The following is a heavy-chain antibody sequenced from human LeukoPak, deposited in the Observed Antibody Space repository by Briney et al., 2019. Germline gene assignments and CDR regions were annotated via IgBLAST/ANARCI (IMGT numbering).Heavy chain of an antibody. D-gene: IGHD1-26*01. CDR1: GGSISSYY. CDR2: IYYSGST. CDR3: ARADYSGSYYYFDY. Sequence: PSETLSLTCSVSGGSISSYYWSWIRQPPGKGLEWIGYIYYSGSTNYTPSLKSRVTISVDTSKNQFSLKLSSVTAADTAVYYCARADYSGSYYYFDYWGQGTLVTVSS. V-gene: IGHV4-59*01. J-gene: IGHJ4*02.